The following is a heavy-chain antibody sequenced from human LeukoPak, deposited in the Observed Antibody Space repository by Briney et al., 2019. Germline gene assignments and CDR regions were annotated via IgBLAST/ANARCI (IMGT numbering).Heavy chain of an antibody. V-gene: IGHV4-59*08. Sequence: PSETLSLTCTVSGGSISSYYWSWIRQPPGKGLEWIGYIYYSGSTNYNPSLKSRVTISVDTSKNQFSLKLSSVTAADTAVYYCASSYDLWSGYHPGYYYYGMDVWGQGTTVTVSS. CDR2: IYYSGST. CDR1: GGSISSYY. J-gene: IGHJ6*02. CDR3: ASSYDLWSGYHPGYYYYGMDV. D-gene: IGHD3-3*01.